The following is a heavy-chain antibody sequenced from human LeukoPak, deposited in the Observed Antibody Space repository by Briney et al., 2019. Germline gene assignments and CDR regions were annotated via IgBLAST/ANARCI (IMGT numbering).Heavy chain of an antibody. Sequence: SETLSLTCAVSGGSISSSNWWSWVRQPPGKGLEWIGEIHHSGSTNYNPSLKSRVTISVDKSKNQFSLKLSSVTAADTAVYYCARLQKRITMVRGVDWFDPWGQGTLVTVSS. CDR3: ARLQKRITMVRGVDWFDP. CDR2: IHHSGST. D-gene: IGHD3-10*01. J-gene: IGHJ5*02. CDR1: GGSISSSNW. V-gene: IGHV4-4*02.